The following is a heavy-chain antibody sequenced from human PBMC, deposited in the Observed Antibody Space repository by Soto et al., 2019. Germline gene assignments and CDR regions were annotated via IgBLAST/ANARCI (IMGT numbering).Heavy chain of an antibody. V-gene: IGHV3-23*01. D-gene: IGHD3-22*01. CDR1: GFRFSSYS. CDR2: ITATGDRT. Sequence: GSLRLSCADSGFRFSSYSMSWVRQTPGKGLEWVAAITATGDRTYYADSVTGRFTISRDNSKKTHYLQMTSLRAEDTAMYYCATMTGYFQYWGQGTSVTV. J-gene: IGHJ1*01. CDR3: ATMTGYFQY.